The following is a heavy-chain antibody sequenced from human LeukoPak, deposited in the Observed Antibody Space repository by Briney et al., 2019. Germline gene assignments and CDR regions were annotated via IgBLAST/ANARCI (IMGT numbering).Heavy chain of an antibody. J-gene: IGHJ4*02. CDR3: ARAPHTSPTDYYFDF. D-gene: IGHD1-14*01. Sequence: LRLSCAASGFTFSSYAMSWIRQPPGKGPEWIGTIYRSGSAYHKPSLKSRLTISIDTSKNQFSLKLTSVTAADTALYFCARAPHTSPTDYYFDFWGPGTLVTVSS. V-gene: IGHV4-38-2*01. CDR1: GFTFSSYA. CDR2: IYRSGSA.